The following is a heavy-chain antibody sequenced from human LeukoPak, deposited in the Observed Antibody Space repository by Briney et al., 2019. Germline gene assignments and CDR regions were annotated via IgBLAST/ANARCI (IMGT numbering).Heavy chain of an antibody. CDR1: GFTFHDYA. CDR3: AKSPYYYDSSGSPFDF. Sequence: GGSLRLSCAASGFTFHDYAMHWVWQAPRPGLEWVSGLYWDSANIGYVDSVKGRFTISRDNAKNSLYLQMNSLRVEDAALYYCAKSPYYYDSSGSPFDFWGQGTLVTVSS. D-gene: IGHD3-22*01. CDR2: LYWDSANI. J-gene: IGHJ4*02. V-gene: IGHV3-9*01.